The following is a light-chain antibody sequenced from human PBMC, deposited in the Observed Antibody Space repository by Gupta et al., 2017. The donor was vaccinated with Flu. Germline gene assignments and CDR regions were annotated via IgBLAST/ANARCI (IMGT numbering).Light chain of an antibody. CDR1: QRINRHF. V-gene: IGKV3-20*01. CDR2: GAS. Sequence: EIVLTQSPGTLSLSPGERATLSCRASQRINRHFLGWYQQKPGRAPRLLIYGASNRATGIPDRFSGSGSGTDFTLTISRLEPEDFAVYYCQQFDTSPPSITFGQGTRLDI. CDR3: QQFDTSPPSIT. J-gene: IGKJ5*01.